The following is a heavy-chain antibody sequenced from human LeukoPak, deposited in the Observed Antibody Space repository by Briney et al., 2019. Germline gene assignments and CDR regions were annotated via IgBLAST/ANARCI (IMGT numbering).Heavy chain of an antibody. D-gene: IGHD1-26*01. CDR1: GISFSNAW. J-gene: IGHJ3*02. CDR2: ISSSSSTI. CDR3: ARDWIQSGSYAILGAFDI. Sequence: GGSLRLSCAASGISFSNAWMSWVRQAPGKGLEWVSYISSSSSTIYYADSVKGRFTISRDNAKNSLYLQMNSLRAEDTAVYYCARDWIQSGSYAILGAFDIWGQGTMVTVSS. V-gene: IGHV3-48*01.